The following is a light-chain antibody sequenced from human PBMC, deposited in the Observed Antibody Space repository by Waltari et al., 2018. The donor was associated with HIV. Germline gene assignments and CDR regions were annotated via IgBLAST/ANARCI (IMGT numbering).Light chain of an antibody. CDR2: GNS. CDR3: QSYDSSLSGVV. Sequence: QSVLTPPPSVSGAPGQRVTISCTGSSSNIGAGYDVHWYQQLPGKAPKLLIYGNSNRPSGVPDRFSGSTSGTSASLAITGLQAEDEADYYCQSYDSSLSGVVFGGGTKLTVL. CDR1: SSNIGAGYD. V-gene: IGLV1-40*01. J-gene: IGLJ2*01.